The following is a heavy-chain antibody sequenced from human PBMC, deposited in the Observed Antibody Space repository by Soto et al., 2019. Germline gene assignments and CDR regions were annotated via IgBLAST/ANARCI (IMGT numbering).Heavy chain of an antibody. D-gene: IGHD2-15*01. CDR3: AKDRESWYLAPFEY. Sequence: PGGSLRLSCAASGFTFSNYGMNWVRQAPGKGLEWVALISYGGSDEYYADSVKGRFTISRDNSKNALFLQMDSLRPEDTAVYYCAKDRESWYLAPFEYWGQGTLVTVSS. CDR2: ISYGGSDE. J-gene: IGHJ4*02. CDR1: GFTFSNYG. V-gene: IGHV3-30*18.